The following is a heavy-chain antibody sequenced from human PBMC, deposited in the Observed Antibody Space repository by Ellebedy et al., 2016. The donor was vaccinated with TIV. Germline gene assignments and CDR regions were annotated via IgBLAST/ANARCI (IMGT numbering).Heavy chain of an antibody. V-gene: IGHV1-69*13. J-gene: IGHJ4*02. D-gene: IGHD3-10*01. Sequence: ASVKVSCKASGVTFSSNAISWVRQAPGQGLEWMGGIIGIFRTTNFAQKFQGRVTITADELMTTSYMELSSLTSEDTAIYYCARGHTYYYGSADDWGQGTRVTVSS. CDR3: ARGHTYYYGSADD. CDR1: GVTFSSNA. CDR2: IIGIFRTT.